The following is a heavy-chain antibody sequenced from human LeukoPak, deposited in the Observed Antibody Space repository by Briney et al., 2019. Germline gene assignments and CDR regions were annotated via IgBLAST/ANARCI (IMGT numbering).Heavy chain of an antibody. CDR2: INHSGST. J-gene: IGHJ4*02. V-gene: IGHV4-34*01. Sequence: SETLSLTCAVYGGSFSNYYWTWIRQPPGKGLEWIGEINHSGSTNYNPSLKSRVTISVDTSKNQFSLKLSSVTAADTAVYYCARLLDYDILTGYSGYWGQGTLVTVSS. CDR1: GGSFSNYY. D-gene: IGHD3-9*01. CDR3: ARLLDYDILTGYSGY.